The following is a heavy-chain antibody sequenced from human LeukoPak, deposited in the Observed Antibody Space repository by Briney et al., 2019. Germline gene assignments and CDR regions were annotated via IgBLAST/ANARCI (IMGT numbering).Heavy chain of an antibody. V-gene: IGHV3-74*03. CDR3: ARVGEVVPAGIDY. J-gene: IGHJ4*02. Sequence: GGSLRLSCAASGFAFSTYWMHWVRQAPGKGLVWVSRINSGGDSITYADSVKGRFTISRDNAKNTLYLQMNSLRAEDTAVYYCARVGEVVPAGIDYWGQGTLDTVSS. CDR2: INSGGDSI. CDR1: GFAFSTYW. D-gene: IGHD2-2*01.